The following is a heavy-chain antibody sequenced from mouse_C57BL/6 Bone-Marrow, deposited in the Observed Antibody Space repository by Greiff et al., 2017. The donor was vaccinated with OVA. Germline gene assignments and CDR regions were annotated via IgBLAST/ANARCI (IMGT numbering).Heavy chain of an antibody. V-gene: IGHV5-12*01. Sequence: EVQLVESGGGLVQPGGSLKLSCAASGFTFSDYYMYWVRQTPEKRLQWVAYISNGGGSTYYPDTVKGRFTISRDNAKNTLYLQMSRLKSEDTAMYYCARERTGSYWYFDVWGTGTTVTVSS. CDR3: ARERTGSYWYFDV. CDR2: ISNGGGST. CDR1: GFTFSDYY. J-gene: IGHJ1*03. D-gene: IGHD4-1*01.